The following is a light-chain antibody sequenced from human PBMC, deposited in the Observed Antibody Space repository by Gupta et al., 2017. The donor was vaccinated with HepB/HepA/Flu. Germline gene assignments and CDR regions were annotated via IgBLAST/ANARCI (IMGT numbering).Light chain of an antibody. CDR1: NIGRRS. J-gene: IGLJ1*01. V-gene: IGLV3-21*02. Sequence: YVLTQPPSVSVAPGETGRTTCGGHNIGRRSVQWYQQKPGQAPVLFVYDDTARPSGIPEGVSGSNSGNTATLTNNRIEAGNEAAYYCQVWDSVDDTFVFGSGASVTVL. CDR2: DDT. CDR3: QVWDSVDDTFV.